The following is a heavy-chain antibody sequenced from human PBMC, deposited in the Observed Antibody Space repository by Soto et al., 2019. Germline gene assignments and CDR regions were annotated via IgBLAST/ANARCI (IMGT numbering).Heavy chain of an antibody. D-gene: IGHD3-9*01. CDR3: ARGRSTGCLDY. J-gene: IGHJ4*02. Sequence: QVQLVQSGAEAKKPGASVKVSCKASGYTFTSYYMHWVRQDPGQGLEWMGIINPSGGSTSYAQKFRGRVTMTRSTSTSTVYMELSSLRSEDTSWYYCARGRSTGCLDYRGQGTLVTVSS. CDR1: GYTFTSYY. CDR2: INPSGGST. V-gene: IGHV1-46*01.